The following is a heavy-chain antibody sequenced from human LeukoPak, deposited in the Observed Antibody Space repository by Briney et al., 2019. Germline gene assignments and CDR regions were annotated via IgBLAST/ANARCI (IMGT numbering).Heavy chain of an antibody. CDR1: GFTFSSYS. Sequence: PGGSLRLSCAASGFTFSSYSMNWVRQAPGKGLEWVAVISYDGSNKYYADSVKGRFTISRDNSKKTLYLQMNSLRAEDTALYYCARESYGDYYFDYWGQGTLVTVSS. J-gene: IGHJ4*02. D-gene: IGHD4-17*01. CDR3: ARESYGDYYFDY. CDR2: ISYDGSNK. V-gene: IGHV3-30*03.